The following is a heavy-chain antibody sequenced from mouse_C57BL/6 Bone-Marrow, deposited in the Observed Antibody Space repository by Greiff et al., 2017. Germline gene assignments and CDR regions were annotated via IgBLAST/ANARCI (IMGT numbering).Heavy chain of an antibody. J-gene: IGHJ3*01. CDR3: ARSPYSNYANAY. D-gene: IGHD2-5*01. Sequence: VQLQQSGAELVRPGASVKLSCTASGFNIKDDYMHWVKQRPEQGLEWIGWIDPENGDTEYASKFQGKATITADTSSNTAYLQLSSLTSEDSAVYFCARSPYSNYANAYWGQGTLVTVSA. V-gene: IGHV14-4*01. CDR1: GFNIKDDY. CDR2: IDPENGDT.